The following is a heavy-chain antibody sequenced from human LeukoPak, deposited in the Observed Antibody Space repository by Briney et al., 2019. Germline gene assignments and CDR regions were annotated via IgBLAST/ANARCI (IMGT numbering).Heavy chain of an antibody. CDR2: IWYDGSNK. D-gene: IGHD3-10*02. J-gene: IGHJ6*03. CDR1: GFTFSSYG. Sequence: GGSLRLSCAASGFTFSSYGMHWVRQAPGKGLEWVAVIWYDGSNKYYADSVKGRFTISRDNSKNTLYLQMNSLRAEDTAVYYRAKPPHVRGVGYMDVWGKGTTVTVSS. V-gene: IGHV3-33*06. CDR3: AKPPHVRGVGYMDV.